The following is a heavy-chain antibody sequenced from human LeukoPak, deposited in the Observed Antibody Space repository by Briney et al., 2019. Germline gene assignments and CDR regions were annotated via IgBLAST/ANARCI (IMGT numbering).Heavy chain of an antibody. J-gene: IGHJ5*02. D-gene: IGHD6-19*01. CDR3: ARHPEQWRNGFDP. CDR1: GYTFTSYY. Sequence: ASVKVSCKASGYTFTSYYMHWVRQGPAQGLECMGIINPSGGSTSYAQKFQGRVTMTRDTSTSTVYMELSSLRSEDTAVYYCARHPEQWRNGFDPWGQGTLVTVSS. CDR2: INPSGGST. V-gene: IGHV1-46*01.